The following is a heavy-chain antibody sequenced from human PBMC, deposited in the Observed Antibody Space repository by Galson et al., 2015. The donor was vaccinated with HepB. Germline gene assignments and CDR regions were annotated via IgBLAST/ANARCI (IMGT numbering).Heavy chain of an antibody. CDR1: GFTFSGSA. CDR2: IRSKADSYAT. V-gene: IGHV3-73*01. CDR3: TRTQDYYDSSGRIDY. D-gene: IGHD3-22*01. J-gene: IGHJ4*02. Sequence: SLRLSCAASGFTFSGSAMHWVRQASGKGLEWVGRIRSKADSYATAYAASVKGRFTISRDDSKNTAYLQMNSLKTEDTAVYYCTRTQDYYDSSGRIDYWGQGTLVTVSS.